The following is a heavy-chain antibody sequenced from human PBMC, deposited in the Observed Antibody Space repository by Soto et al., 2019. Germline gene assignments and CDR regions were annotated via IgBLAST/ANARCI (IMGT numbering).Heavy chain of an antibody. Sequence: QVQLVQSGAEVKKPGSSVKVSCKASGGTFSSYTISWVRQAPGQGLEWMGRLIPILGIANYAQKFQGRGTITADKSSSTAYMELSSRRYGDTALYYCAGDYCSGGSRSWTPEDIYYMDVWGKGTTVTASS. J-gene: IGHJ6*03. CDR1: GGTFSSYT. CDR3: AGDYCSGGSRSWTPEDIYYMDV. CDR2: LIPILGIA. V-gene: IGHV1-69*08. D-gene: IGHD2-15*01.